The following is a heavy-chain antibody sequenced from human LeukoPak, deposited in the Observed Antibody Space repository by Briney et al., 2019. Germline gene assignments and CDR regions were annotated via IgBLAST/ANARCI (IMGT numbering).Heavy chain of an antibody. D-gene: IGHD3-10*01. Sequence: SGGSLRLSCAASGFNFSGSAMHWVRQASGKGLEWVGRIRSKANSYATAYAASVKGRFTISRDDSKNTTYLHMNSLTIEDTAVYYCTTERSGSHENWGQGTLVTVST. J-gene: IGHJ4*02. CDR1: GFNFSGSA. V-gene: IGHV3-73*01. CDR3: TTERSGSHEN. CDR2: IRSKANSYAT.